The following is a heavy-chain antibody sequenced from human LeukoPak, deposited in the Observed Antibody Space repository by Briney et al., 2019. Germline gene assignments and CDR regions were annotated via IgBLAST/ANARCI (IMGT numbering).Heavy chain of an antibody. Sequence: GGPLRLSCAASGFTFSSYGMTWVRQAPGKGLEWVSYISSSGSTIYYADSVKGRFTISRDNAKNSLYLQMNSLRAEDTAVYYCARDRAPYYYGSGSSPGFDPWGQGTLVTVSS. CDR3: ARDRAPYYYGSGSSPGFDP. J-gene: IGHJ5*02. CDR2: ISSSGSTI. D-gene: IGHD3-10*01. CDR1: GFTFSSYG. V-gene: IGHV3-48*04.